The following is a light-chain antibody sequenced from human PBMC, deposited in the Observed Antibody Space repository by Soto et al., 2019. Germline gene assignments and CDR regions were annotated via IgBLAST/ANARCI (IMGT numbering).Light chain of an antibody. Sequence: DIQWPHSPSSLPAFVGDTVTLTFRAGRGAANYLKWYQQKPGKAPCLLIYAASTLQSGLPSRFSGSGSGTHFTLSISSLQPEDFATYYCQQHYNTPRTFGQGTKVDIK. J-gene: IGKJ1*01. CDR1: RGAANY. V-gene: IGKV1-39*01. CDR2: AAS. CDR3: QQHYNTPRT.